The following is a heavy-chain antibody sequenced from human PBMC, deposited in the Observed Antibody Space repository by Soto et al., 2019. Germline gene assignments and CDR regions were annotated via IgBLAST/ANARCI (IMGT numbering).Heavy chain of an antibody. J-gene: IGHJ3*02. V-gene: IGHV1-2*04. CDR3: ARESYCSGGSCYLEPAFDI. CDR1: GYTFTGYY. D-gene: IGHD2-15*01. Sequence: ASVKVSCKASGYTFTGYYMHWVRQAPGQGLEWMGWINPNSGGTNYAQKFQGWVTMTRDTSISTAYMELSRLRSDDTAEYYCARESYCSGGSCYLEPAFDIWGQGTMVTGSS. CDR2: INPNSGGT.